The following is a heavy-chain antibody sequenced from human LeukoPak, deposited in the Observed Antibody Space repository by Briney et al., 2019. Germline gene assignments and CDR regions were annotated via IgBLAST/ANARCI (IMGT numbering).Heavy chain of an antibody. D-gene: IGHD2-2*01. Sequence: NPSQTLSLTCSVSGVSVSDGRYYWTWIRQHPGKGLEWIGYKYYSGNAKYNPSLKSRLTISIDTSKNQFSLQLSSVTAADTATYYCATPYCSSLSCLDVFNMWGQGTRVTVSS. J-gene: IGHJ3*02. CDR2: KYYSGNA. V-gene: IGHV4-31*03. CDR1: GVSVSDGRYY. CDR3: ATPYCSSLSCLDVFNM.